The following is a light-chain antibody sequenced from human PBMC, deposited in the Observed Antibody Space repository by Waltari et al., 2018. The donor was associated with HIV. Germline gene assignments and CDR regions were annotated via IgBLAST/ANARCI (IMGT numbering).Light chain of an antibody. CDR3: QSYDTSLSAVV. V-gene: IGLV1-40*01. CDR2: DNN. CDR1: SSNLGAGYD. Sequence: QSVVTQPHSVSGAPGQRITISCSGSSSNLGAGYDVHWYQQLPGTAPKVIIYDNNKRPSGVPDRFSGSKSGTSASLAITGLQAEDEAEYYCQSYDTSLSAVVFGGGTTLTVL. J-gene: IGLJ3*02.